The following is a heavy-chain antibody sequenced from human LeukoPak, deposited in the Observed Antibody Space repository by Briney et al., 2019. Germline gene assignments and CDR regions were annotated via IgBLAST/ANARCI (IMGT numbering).Heavy chain of an antibody. V-gene: IGHV5-51*01. Sequence: GESLKISCQGSGYSFTSYWIGWVRQLPGKGLEWMGIIYPGDSDTRYSPSFQGQVTISADKSISTAYLQWSSLKASDTAMYYCARSLSYDFWSGYYNYWGQGTLVTVSS. CDR3: ARSLSYDFWSGYYNY. D-gene: IGHD3-3*01. J-gene: IGHJ4*02. CDR2: IYPGDSDT. CDR1: GYSFTSYW.